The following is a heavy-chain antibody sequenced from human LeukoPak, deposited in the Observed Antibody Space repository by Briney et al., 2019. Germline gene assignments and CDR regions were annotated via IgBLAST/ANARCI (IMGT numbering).Heavy chain of an antibody. J-gene: IGHJ3*02. CDR3: AREGLLGQYGAFDI. V-gene: IGHV4-30-4*08. D-gene: IGHD1/OR15-1a*01. CDR2: IYYSGST. Sequence: SETLSLTXTVSGGSISSGDYYWSWIRQPPGKGLEWIGYIYYSGSTYYNPSLKSRVTISVDTSKNQFSLKLSSVTAADTAVYYCAREGLLGQYGAFDIWGQGTMVTVSS. CDR1: GGSISSGDYY.